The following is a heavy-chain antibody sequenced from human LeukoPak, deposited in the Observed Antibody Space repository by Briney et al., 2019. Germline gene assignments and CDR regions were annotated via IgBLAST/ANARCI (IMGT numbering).Heavy chain of an antibody. V-gene: IGHV3-23*01. D-gene: IGHD2/OR15-2a*01. CDR3: AKDFYVPND. CDR2: ISGNADII. J-gene: IGHJ4*02. Sequence: GGSLRLSCAASGFTFSSYTMSWVRQAPGKGLEWVSAISGNADIIYTADSVRGRFTISRDNSKNTVYLQMNGLRAEDTALYYCAKDFYVPNDWGQGTLVTVSS. CDR1: GFTFSSYT.